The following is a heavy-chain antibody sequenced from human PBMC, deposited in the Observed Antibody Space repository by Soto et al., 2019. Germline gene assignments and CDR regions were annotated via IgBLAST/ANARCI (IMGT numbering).Heavy chain of an antibody. Sequence: EVQLVEAGGGLGQPGGSLRLSCAASGFTFSSYWMSWVRQAPGKGLEWVANIKQDGSEKYYVDSVKGRFTISRDNAKNSLYLQMNGLRAEVTAVYYCARAREAYCGGVCYEAGFDYWGQGTLVTVSS. J-gene: IGHJ4*02. V-gene: IGHV3-7*04. D-gene: IGHD2-21*02. CDR2: IKQDGSEK. CDR3: ARAREAYCGGVCYEAGFDY. CDR1: GFTFSSYW.